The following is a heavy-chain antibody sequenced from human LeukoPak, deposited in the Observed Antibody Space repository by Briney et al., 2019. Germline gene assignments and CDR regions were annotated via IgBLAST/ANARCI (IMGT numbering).Heavy chain of an antibody. CDR3: ARLITGTTPLFDY. CDR1: GYSFTSYW. D-gene: IGHD1-20*01. J-gene: IGHJ4*02. V-gene: IGHV5-51*01. CDR2: IYPGDSDT. Sequence: GESLQISCKGSGYSFTSYWIGWVRQLPGKGLEWMGIIYPGDSDTRYSPSFQGQVTISADKSISTAYLQWSSLKASDTAIYYCARLITGTTPLFDYWGQGTLVTVSS.